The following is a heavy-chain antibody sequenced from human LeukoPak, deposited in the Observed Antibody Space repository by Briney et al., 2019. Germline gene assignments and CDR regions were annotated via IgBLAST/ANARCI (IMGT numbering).Heavy chain of an antibody. D-gene: IGHD5-24*01. CDR2: SYYCGSS. Sequence: SANLSLKCTVTRRSMRRDYWSSLRQPAGQGLEWIGYSYYCGSSKYNPSLKSRVTILVDTSNDQFSRKRSSVTAADTAVYYCARDLGDGDNWAYWGQGTLVTVSS. J-gene: IGHJ4*02. CDR3: ARDLGDGDNWAY. CDR1: RRSMRRDY. V-gene: IGHV4-59*01.